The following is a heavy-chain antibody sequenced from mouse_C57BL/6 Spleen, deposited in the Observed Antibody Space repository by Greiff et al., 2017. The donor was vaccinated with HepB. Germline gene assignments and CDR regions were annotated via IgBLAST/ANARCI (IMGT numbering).Heavy chain of an antibody. CDR3: ARTGYDRAMDY. Sequence: DVMLVESGGGLVKPGGSLKLSCAASGFTFSDYGMHWVRQAPEKGLEWVAYISSGSSTIYYADTVKGRFTISRDNAKNTLFLQMTSLRSEDTAMYYCARTGYDRAMDYWGQGTSVTVSS. CDR1: GFTFSDYG. CDR2: ISSGSSTI. J-gene: IGHJ4*01. V-gene: IGHV5-17*01. D-gene: IGHD2-2*01.